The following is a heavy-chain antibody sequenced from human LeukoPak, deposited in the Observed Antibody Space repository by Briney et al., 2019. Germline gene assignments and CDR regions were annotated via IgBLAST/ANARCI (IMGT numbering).Heavy chain of an antibody. CDR2: ISAYNGNT. CDR3: ARGTRGVNSPYFDY. D-gene: IGHD4-23*01. J-gene: IGHJ4*02. Sequence: GASVKVSCKTSGYTFSRHGITWVRQAPGQGLEWMGWISAYNGNTNYAQKLQGRVTMTTDTSTSTAYMELRSLRSDDTAVYYCARGTRGVNSPYFDYWGQGTLVTVAS. CDR1: GYTFSRHG. V-gene: IGHV1-18*01.